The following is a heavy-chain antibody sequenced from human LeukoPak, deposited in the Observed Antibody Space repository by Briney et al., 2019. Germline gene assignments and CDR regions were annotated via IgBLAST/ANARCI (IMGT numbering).Heavy chain of an antibody. CDR3: ARDRRDYYDSSGYLRDAFDI. Sequence: ASVKVSCKASGYTFTSYGISWVRQAPGQGLEWMGRIIPIFGTANYAQKFQGRVTITTDESASTAYMELSSLRSEDTAVYYCARDRRDYYDSSGYLRDAFDIWGQGTMVTVSS. V-gene: IGHV1-69*05. J-gene: IGHJ3*02. CDR1: GYTFTSYG. D-gene: IGHD3-22*01. CDR2: IIPIFGTA.